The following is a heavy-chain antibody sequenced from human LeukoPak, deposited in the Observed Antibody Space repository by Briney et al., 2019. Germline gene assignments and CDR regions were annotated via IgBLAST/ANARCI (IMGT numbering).Heavy chain of an antibody. V-gene: IGHV3-30-3*01. J-gene: IGHJ4*02. D-gene: IGHD3-16*01. Sequence: GRSLRLSCAASGFTFSSYAMHWVRQAPGKGLEWVAVISYDGSNKYYADSVKGRFTISRDNSKNTLYLQMNSLRAEDTAVYYCARAYDYVWGRTPLYYFDYWGQGTLVTISS. CDR2: ISYDGSNK. CDR1: GFTFSSYA. CDR3: ARAYDYVWGRTPLYYFDY.